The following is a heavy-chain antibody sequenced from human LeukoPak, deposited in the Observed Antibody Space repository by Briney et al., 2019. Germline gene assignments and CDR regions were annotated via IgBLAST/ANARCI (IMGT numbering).Heavy chain of an antibody. V-gene: IGHV3-23*01. CDR1: GFTFSSYA. J-gene: IGHJ4*02. D-gene: IGHD2-2*01. CDR3: AKAREYQLLGDY. Sequence: PGGSLRLSCAASGFTFSSYAMSRVRQAPGKGLEWVSAISGSGGSTYYADSVKGRFTISRDNSKNTLYLQMNSLRAEDTAVYYCAKAREYQLLGDYWGQGTLVTVSS. CDR2: ISGSGGST.